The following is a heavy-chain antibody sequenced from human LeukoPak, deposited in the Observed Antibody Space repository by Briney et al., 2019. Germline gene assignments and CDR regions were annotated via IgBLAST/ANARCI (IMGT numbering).Heavy chain of an antibody. V-gene: IGHV3-48*04. CDR1: GFTFSSYS. Sequence: GGSLRLSCAASGFTFSSYSMNWVRQAPGKGLEWVSYISSSSSTIYYADSVKGRFTISRDNAKNSLYLQMNSLRAEDTAVYYCAREEVAVAGTDDYWGQGTLVTVSS. CDR2: ISSSSSTI. D-gene: IGHD6-19*01. J-gene: IGHJ4*02. CDR3: AREEVAVAGTDDY.